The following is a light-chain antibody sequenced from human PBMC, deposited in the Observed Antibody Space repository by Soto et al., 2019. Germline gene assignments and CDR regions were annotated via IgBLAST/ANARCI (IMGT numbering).Light chain of an antibody. CDR2: AAS. J-gene: IGKJ5*01. CDR3: QQSYSTPIT. V-gene: IGKV1-39*01. Sequence: IHIAQSPTPLSASVVDRVPITCRASQSISSYLNWYQQKPGKAPKLLIYAASSLQSGVPSRFSGSGSGTDFTLTISSLQPEDFATYYCQQSYSTPITFGQGRRLEI. CDR1: QSISSY.